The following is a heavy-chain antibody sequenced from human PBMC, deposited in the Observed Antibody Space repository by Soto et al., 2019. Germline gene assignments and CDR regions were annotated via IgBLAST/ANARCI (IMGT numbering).Heavy chain of an antibody. CDR1: GFTFSSYG. J-gene: IGHJ6*03. Sequence: GGSLRLFCAASGFTFSSYGMHWVRQAPEKGLEWVAVIWYDGSNKYYADSVKGRFTISSDNSKNTLYLQMNSLRAEDTAVYYCARAPYGDYSYYYYMDVWGKGTTVTVSS. D-gene: IGHD4-17*01. V-gene: IGHV3-33*01. CDR2: IWYDGSNK. CDR3: ARAPYGDYSYYYYMDV.